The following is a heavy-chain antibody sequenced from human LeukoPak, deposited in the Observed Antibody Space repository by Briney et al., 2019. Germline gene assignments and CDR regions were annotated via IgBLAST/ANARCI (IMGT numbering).Heavy chain of an antibody. D-gene: IGHD6-13*01. CDR1: GGSISSYY. CDR2: IYTSGGT. Sequence: SETLSLTCTVSGGSISSYYWSWIRQPAGKGLEWIGRIYTSGGTNYNPSLKSRVTMSVDTSKNQFSLKLSSVTAADTAVYYCAREVAAAGTYYMDVWGKGTTVTVSS. CDR3: AREVAAAGTYYMDV. V-gene: IGHV4-4*07. J-gene: IGHJ6*03.